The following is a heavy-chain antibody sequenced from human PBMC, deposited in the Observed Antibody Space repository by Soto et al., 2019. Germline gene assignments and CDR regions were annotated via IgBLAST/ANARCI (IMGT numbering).Heavy chain of an antibody. CDR3: ARDRGGYCSGGSCPGGAFDI. J-gene: IGHJ3*02. Sequence: PSETLSLTCTVSGGSISSYYWSWIRQPPGKGLEWIGYIYYSGSTNYNPSLKSRVTISVDTSKNQFSLKLSSVTAADTAVYYCARDRGGYCSGGSCPGGAFDIWGQGTMVTGSS. D-gene: IGHD2-15*01. V-gene: IGHV4-59*01. CDR2: IYYSGST. CDR1: GGSISSYY.